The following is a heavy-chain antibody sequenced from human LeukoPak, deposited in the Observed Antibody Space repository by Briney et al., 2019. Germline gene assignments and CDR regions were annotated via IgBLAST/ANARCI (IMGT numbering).Heavy chain of an antibody. CDR3: ARDGFRYFGSGSYVGSWFDP. D-gene: IGHD3-10*01. V-gene: IGHV1-18*01. CDR1: GYTFTNYG. CDR2: ISVYNGNT. J-gene: IGHJ5*02. Sequence: ASVEVSCKASGYTFTNYGISCVRQAPGQGLEWMGWISVYNGNTNYAQKFQGRVTMTTDTSTSTAYMELRSLRPDDTAVYYCARDGFRYFGSGSYVGSWFDPWGQGTLVTVSS.